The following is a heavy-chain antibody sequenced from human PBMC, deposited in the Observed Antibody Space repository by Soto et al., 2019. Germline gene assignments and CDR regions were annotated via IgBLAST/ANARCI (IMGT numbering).Heavy chain of an antibody. Sequence: QVQLQESGPGLVKPSETLSLTCTVSGGSISSYYWSWMRQPPGKGLEWIGYIYYSGSTNYNPSLKSRVTISVDTSKNRFSLKLSSVSAADTAVYYCASAWGGWADYWGQGTLVTLSS. J-gene: IGHJ4*02. V-gene: IGHV4-59*01. CDR2: IYYSGST. D-gene: IGHD3-16*01. CDR3: ASAWGGWADY. CDR1: GGSISSYY.